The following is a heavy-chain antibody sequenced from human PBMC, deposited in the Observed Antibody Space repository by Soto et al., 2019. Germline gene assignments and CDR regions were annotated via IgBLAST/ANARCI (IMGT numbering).Heavy chain of an antibody. CDR3: AREISRTYGMDV. CDR2: IGTAGDT. J-gene: IGHJ6*02. Sequence: GGSLRLSCAASGFTFSSYDMHWVRQATGKGLEWVSGIGTAGDTYYPGSVKGRFTISRENAKNSLYLQMNSLRAEDTAVYYCAREISRTYGMDVWGQGTTVTVSS. V-gene: IGHV3-13*01. D-gene: IGHD2-2*01. CDR1: GFTFSSYD.